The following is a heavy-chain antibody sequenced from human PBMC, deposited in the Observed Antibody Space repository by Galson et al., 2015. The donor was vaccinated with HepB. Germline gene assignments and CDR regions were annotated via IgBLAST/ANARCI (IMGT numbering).Heavy chain of an antibody. V-gene: IGHV3-23*01. J-gene: IGHJ4*02. D-gene: IGHD3-16*01. Sequence: SLRLSCAASGFSFSRFWMTWVRQAPGKGLEWVSAISDIGATYYADSVKGRFTISRDNSKNTVFLQMSTLRAEDTAVYYCVKDTSYALDYWGQGTLVTVSS. CDR2: ISDIGAT. CDR3: VKDTSYALDY. CDR1: GFSFSRFW.